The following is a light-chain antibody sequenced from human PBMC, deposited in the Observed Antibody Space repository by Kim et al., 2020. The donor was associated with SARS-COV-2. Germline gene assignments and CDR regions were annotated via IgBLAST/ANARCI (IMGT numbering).Light chain of an antibody. V-gene: IGLV3-19*01. CDR1: NLRTYY. CDR3: NSRDSSGNHWV. Sequence: SSALTQDPAVSVALGQTVRITCQGDNLRTYYASWYQREPGQAPVLVLYGKNNRPSGIPDRFSGSSSGNTASLTITGAQAEDEADYYCNSRDSSGNHWVFGGGTQLTVL. J-gene: IGLJ3*02. CDR2: GKN.